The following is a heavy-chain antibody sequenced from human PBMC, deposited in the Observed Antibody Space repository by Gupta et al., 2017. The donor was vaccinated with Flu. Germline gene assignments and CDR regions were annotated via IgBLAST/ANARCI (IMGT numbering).Heavy chain of an antibody. CDR3: ARSIRDRIQLWLPPDY. CDR2: ISSSSSYI. V-gene: IGHV3-21*01. CDR1: GFTFSSYS. Sequence: EVQLVESGGGLVKPGGSLSLSCAASGFTFSSYSMNWVRQAPGKGLEWVSSISSSSSYIYYADSVKGRFTISRDNAKNSLYLQRNSLRAEDTAVYYCARSIRDRIQLWLPPDYWGQGPLVTVSS. J-gene: IGHJ4*02. D-gene: IGHD5-18*01.